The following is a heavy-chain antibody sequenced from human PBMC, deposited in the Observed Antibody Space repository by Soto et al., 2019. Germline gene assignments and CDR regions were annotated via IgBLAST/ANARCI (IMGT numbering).Heavy chain of an antibody. CDR2: TYYRSKWYN. V-gene: IGHV6-1*01. CDR3: ARERAAAPNGAFFDY. J-gene: IGHJ4*02. Sequence: KQSQTLSLTCAISGDSVSSNSAAWNWIRQSPSRGLEWLGRTYYRSKWYNDYAVSVKSRITINPDTSKNQFSLQLNSVTPEDTAVYYCARERAAAPNGAFFDYWGQGTLVTVSS. CDR1: GDSVSSNSAA. D-gene: IGHD6-13*01.